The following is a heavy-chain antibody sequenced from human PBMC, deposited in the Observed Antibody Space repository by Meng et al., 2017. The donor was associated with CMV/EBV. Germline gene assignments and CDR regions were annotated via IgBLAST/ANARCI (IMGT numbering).Heavy chain of an antibody. Sequence: GGSLRLSCTTSGFIFGHYAMTWVRQAPGKGLEWVGFIRSQAYGGTTEYAASVKGRFTISRDDSKSIAYLQTNSLKTEDTAVYYCTRGGVDFWSGCWYFDLWGRGTLVTVSS. J-gene: IGHJ2*01. D-gene: IGHD3-3*01. V-gene: IGHV3-49*04. CDR3: TRGGVDFWSGCWYFDL. CDR2: IRSQAYGGTT. CDR1: GFIFGHYA.